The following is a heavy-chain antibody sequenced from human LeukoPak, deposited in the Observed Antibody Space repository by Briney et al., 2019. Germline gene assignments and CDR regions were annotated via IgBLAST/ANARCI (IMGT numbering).Heavy chain of an antibody. Sequence: ASVKVSCKASGYTFTGYYMHWVRQAPGQGLEWMGWINPNSGGTNYAQKFQGRVTMTRDTSISTAYMEMSRLRADDTAVYYCASSRRGHCSGGSCYLFDYWGQGTLVTVSS. CDR3: ASSRRGHCSGGSCYLFDY. J-gene: IGHJ4*02. CDR1: GYTFTGYY. D-gene: IGHD2-15*01. V-gene: IGHV1-2*02. CDR2: INPNSGGT.